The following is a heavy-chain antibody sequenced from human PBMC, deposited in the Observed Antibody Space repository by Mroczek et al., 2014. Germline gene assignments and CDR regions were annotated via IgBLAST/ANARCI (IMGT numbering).Heavy chain of an antibody. CDR3: ARGVWLQYPRTLPPANLFDY. J-gene: IGHJ4*02. CDR2: IIPILGIA. D-gene: IGHD5-24*01. Sequence: QVQLVQSGAEVKKPGSSVKVSCKASGGTFSSYTISWVRQAPGQGLEWMGRIIPILGIANYAQKFQGRVTITADKSTSTAYMELSSLRSEDTAVYYCARGVWLQYPRTLPPANLFDYWGQGTLVTVSS. V-gene: IGHV1-69*04. CDR1: GGTFSSYT.